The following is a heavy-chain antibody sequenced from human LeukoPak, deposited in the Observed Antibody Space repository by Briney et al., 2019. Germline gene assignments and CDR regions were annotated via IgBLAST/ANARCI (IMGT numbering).Heavy chain of an antibody. D-gene: IGHD1-14*01. Sequence: GGSLRLSCSASGFTFSSYAMHWVRQAPGKGLEYVSAISSNGRSTYYADSVKGRFTISRDNSQNTLYLQMSSLRAADTAVYYCVKDRTGGRVAFDIWGQGTMVTVSS. CDR2: ISSNGRST. CDR3: VKDRTGGRVAFDI. V-gene: IGHV3-64D*09. J-gene: IGHJ3*02. CDR1: GFTFSSYA.